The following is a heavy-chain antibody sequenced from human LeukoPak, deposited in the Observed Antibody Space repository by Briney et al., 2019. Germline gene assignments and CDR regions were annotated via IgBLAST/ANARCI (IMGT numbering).Heavy chain of an antibody. CDR3: ASAYDSSGYYYLPSDY. CDR1: GYSISSGYY. D-gene: IGHD3-22*01. Sequence: SETLSLTCTVSGYSISSGYYWGWIRQPPGKGLEWIGSIYHSGSTYYSPSLKSRVTISVDTSKNQFSLKLSSVTAADTAVYYCASAYDSSGYYYLPSDYWGQGTLVTVSS. CDR2: IYHSGST. V-gene: IGHV4-38-2*02. J-gene: IGHJ4*02.